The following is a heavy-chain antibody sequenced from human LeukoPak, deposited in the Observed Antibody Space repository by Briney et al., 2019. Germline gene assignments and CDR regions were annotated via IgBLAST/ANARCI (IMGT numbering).Heavy chain of an antibody. J-gene: IGHJ6*02. CDR2: INPGGGST. V-gene: IGHV1-46*01. CDR1: GYSFTSHY. CDR3: ARDWGIEGRDIPVAGRSDHYFGLDI. Sequence: ASVKVSCKASGYSFTSHYIHWLRQAPGQGLEWMGIINPGGGSTDCAQKFQGRVTMTRDASTRTVYMELSSLRFEDTAVYYCARDWGIEGRDIPVAGRSDHYFGLDIWGPGTTVTVSS. D-gene: IGHD6-19*01.